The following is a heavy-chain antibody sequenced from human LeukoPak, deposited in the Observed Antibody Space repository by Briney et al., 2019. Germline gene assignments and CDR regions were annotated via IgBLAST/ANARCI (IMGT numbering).Heavy chain of an antibody. Sequence: SETLSLTCTVSGGSISSYYWSWIRQPPGKGLEWIGYIYYSGSTNYNPSLKSRVTISVDTSKNQFSLKLSSVTAADTAVYYCAKDQDVGYYDSSGYYDYWGQGTLVTVSS. CDR1: GGSISSYY. V-gene: IGHV4-59*12. J-gene: IGHJ4*02. CDR2: IYYSGST. CDR3: AKDQDVGYYDSSGYYDY. D-gene: IGHD3-22*01.